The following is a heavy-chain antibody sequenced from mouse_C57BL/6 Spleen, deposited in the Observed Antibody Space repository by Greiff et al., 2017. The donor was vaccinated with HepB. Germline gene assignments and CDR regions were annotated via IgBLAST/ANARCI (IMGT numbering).Heavy chain of an antibody. D-gene: IGHD1-1*01. J-gene: IGHJ2*01. CDR1: GYSFTGYY. CDR3: ATAYYGSIYKRNYFDY. CDR2: INPSTGGT. V-gene: IGHV1-42*01. Sequence: VQLQQSGPELVKPGASVKISCKASGYSFTGYYMNWVKQSPEKSLEWIGEINPSTGGTTYNQKFKAKATLTVDKSSSTAYMQLKSLTSEDSAVYYCATAYYGSIYKRNYFDYWGQGTTLTVSS.